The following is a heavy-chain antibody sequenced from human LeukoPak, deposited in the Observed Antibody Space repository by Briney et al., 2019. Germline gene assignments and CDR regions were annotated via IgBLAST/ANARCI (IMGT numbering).Heavy chain of an antibody. CDR1: GFTFSSYS. Sequence: PGGSLRLSCAASGFTFSSYSMNWVRQAPGKGLEWVSSISSSSSYIYYADSVKGRFTISRDNAKNSLYLQMNSLRAEDTAVYYCARDPRPRYGYGFDSWGQGTLVTVSS. J-gene: IGHJ4*02. D-gene: IGHD5-18*01. V-gene: IGHV3-21*01. CDR2: ISSSSSYI. CDR3: ARDPRPRYGYGFDS.